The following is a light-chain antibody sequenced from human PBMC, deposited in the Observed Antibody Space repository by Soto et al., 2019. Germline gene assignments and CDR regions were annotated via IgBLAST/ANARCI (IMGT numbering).Light chain of an antibody. CDR3: QQYGDSPWT. Sequence: EIVMTQSPATLSVSPGERATLSFRASQSVSNNYLAWYQQKPGQAPRLLIYGASDRATGIPDRFSGSGSGTDFTLTISRLEPEDFAVYYCQQYGDSPWTFGQGTKVDI. V-gene: IGKV3-20*01. CDR1: QSVSNNY. J-gene: IGKJ1*01. CDR2: GAS.